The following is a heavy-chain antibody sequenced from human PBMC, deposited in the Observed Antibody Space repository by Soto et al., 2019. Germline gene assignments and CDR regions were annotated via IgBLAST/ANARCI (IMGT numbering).Heavy chain of an antibody. J-gene: IGHJ6*02. D-gene: IGHD2-21*02. Sequence: GGSLRLSCAASGFTFSSYGMHWVRQAPGKGLEWVAVIWYDGSNKYYADSVKGRFTISRDNSKNTLYLQMNSLRAEDTAVYYCARDGHIVVVTTTKILSDAGRGGYYYYYGMDVWGQGTTVTVSS. CDR2: IWYDGSNK. CDR3: ARDGHIVVVTTTKILSDAGRGGYYYYYGMDV. CDR1: GFTFSSYG. V-gene: IGHV3-33*01.